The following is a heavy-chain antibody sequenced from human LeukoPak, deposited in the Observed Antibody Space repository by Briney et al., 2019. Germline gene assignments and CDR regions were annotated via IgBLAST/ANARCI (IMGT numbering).Heavy chain of an antibody. D-gene: IGHD1-26*01. J-gene: IGHJ4*02. CDR3: AREILRDGSYLIED. V-gene: IGHV3-23*01. CDR2: ISASGGNT. CDR1: VFTFSNYA. Sequence: PGGSLRLSCAASVFTFSNYAMSWVRQAPGKGLEWVSGISASGGNTYYADSVKGRFTISRDNSKNTLYLQMNSLRADDTAVYYCAREILRDGSYLIEDWGQGILVTVSS.